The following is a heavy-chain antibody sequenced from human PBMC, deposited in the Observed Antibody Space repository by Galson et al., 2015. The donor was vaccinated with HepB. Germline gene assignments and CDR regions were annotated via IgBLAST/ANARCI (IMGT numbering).Heavy chain of an antibody. V-gene: IGHV3-11*04. CDR3: ARQDSSGWYVIDY. J-gene: IGHJ4*02. CDR1: GFTFSDYY. Sequence: SLRLSCAASGFTFSDYYMSWIRQAPGKGLEWVSYISSSGSTIYYADSVKGRFIISRDNAKNSLYLQMNSLRAEDTAVYYCARQDSSGWYVIDYWGQGTLVTVSS. CDR2: ISSSGSTI. D-gene: IGHD6-19*01.